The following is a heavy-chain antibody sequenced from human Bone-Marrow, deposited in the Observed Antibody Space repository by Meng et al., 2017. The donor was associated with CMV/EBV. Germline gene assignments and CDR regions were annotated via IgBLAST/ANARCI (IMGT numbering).Heavy chain of an antibody. V-gene: IGHV1-2*02. CDR3: ARADYDFWSGTRSRPRKNWFDP. D-gene: IGHD3-3*01. J-gene: IGHJ5*02. Sequence: ASVKVSCKASGYTFTGHYMHWVRQAPGQGLEWMGWINPNSGGTNYAQKFQGRVTMTRDTSISTAYMELSRLRSDDTAVYYCARADYDFWSGTRSRPRKNWFDPWGQGTLVTVSS. CDR2: INPNSGGT. CDR1: GYTFTGHY.